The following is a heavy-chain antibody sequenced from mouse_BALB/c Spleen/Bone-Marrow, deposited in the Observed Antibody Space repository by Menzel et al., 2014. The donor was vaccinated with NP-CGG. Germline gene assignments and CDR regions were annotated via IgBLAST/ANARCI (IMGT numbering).Heavy chain of an antibody. J-gene: IGHJ4*01. CDR3: ARQRGYAYAMDY. V-gene: IGHV5-12-1*01. D-gene: IGHD2-2*01. CDR1: GFAFSGYD. Sequence: DVMLVESGGGLVKPGGSLKFSCAASGFAFSGYDMSCQTPEKRLEWVAYISSGGSNTYYPDTVKGRFTISRDNAKNTLYLQMNSLKSEDTAMYYCARQRGYAYAMDYWGQGISVTVSS. CDR2: ISSGGSNT.